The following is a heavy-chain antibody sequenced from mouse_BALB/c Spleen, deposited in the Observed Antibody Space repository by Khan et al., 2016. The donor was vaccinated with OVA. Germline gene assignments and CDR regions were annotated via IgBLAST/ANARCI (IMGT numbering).Heavy chain of an antibody. Sequence: QVQLKESGAELVRPGASVKLSCKTSGYTFTSYWIHWVKQRPGQGLAWIARIYPGTGSTYYNEKFKGKATLTADKSSSTAYIQLSGLKSEDSAVYFCAESDYGSTYSMDYWGQGTSVTVSS. D-gene: IGHD1-1*01. CDR2: IYPGTGST. CDR3: AESDYGSTYSMDY. V-gene: IGHV1S132*01. J-gene: IGHJ4*01. CDR1: GYTFTSYW.